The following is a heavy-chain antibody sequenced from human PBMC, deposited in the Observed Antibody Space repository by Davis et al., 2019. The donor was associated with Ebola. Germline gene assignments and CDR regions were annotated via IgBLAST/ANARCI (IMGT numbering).Heavy chain of an antibody. CDR2: ISGGGDST. CDR1: GFTFSDYG. V-gene: IGHV3-23*01. Sequence: GESLKISCIASGFTFSDYGMSWVRQAPEKGLEWVSGISGGGDSTYYADSVKGRFTISRDNSKNTLYLQMNSLRAEDTAVYYCARGRHRGYYFDYWGQGTLVTVSS. J-gene: IGHJ4*02. D-gene: IGHD5-12*01. CDR3: ARGRHRGYYFDY.